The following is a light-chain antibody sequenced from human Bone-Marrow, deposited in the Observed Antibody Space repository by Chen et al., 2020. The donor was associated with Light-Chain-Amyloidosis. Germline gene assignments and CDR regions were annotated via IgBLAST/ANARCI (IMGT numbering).Light chain of an antibody. Sequence: EIVLTQSPGTLSLSPGEGANLSCRASQTISSNYLTWYQQKFGQAPRLLIYGSSSRATGIPDRFTGRGSGTDFTLTINRLVPEDFAMYYCQQYGTSPLTFGGGTKVEIK. CDR3: QQYGTSPLT. CDR1: QTISSNY. CDR2: GSS. V-gene: IGKV3-20*01. J-gene: IGKJ4*01.